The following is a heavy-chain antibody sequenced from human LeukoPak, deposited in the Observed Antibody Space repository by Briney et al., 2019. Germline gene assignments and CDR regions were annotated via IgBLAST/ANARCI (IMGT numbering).Heavy chain of an antibody. CDR2: ISWNSGSI. D-gene: IGHD2-2*01. CDR3: AKEGCSSTSCHQGPYLDY. CDR1: GVTFDDYA. Sequence: GGSLRLSCAASGVTFDDYAMHWVRHAPGKGLEWVSGISWNSGSIGYADSVKGRFTISRDNAKNSLYLQMNSLRAEDMALYYCAKEGCSSTSCHQGPYLDYWGQGTLVTVSS. V-gene: IGHV3-9*03. J-gene: IGHJ4*02.